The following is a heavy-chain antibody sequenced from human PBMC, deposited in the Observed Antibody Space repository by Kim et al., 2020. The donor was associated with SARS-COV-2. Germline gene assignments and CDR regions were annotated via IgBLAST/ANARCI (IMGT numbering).Heavy chain of an antibody. D-gene: IGHD3-9*01. V-gene: IGHV3-23*01. CDR3: AKVWRFDWLIYDAFDM. Sequence: GGSLRLSCAASGFTFGSYAMNWVRQAPGKGLEWVSGISGSGGGTDYADSVKGRFTISRDNSKNTLFLQMNSLRAEDTAVYYCAKVWRFDWLIYDAFDMWGQGTMVTVSS. CDR1: GFTFGSYA. J-gene: IGHJ3*02. CDR2: ISGSGGGT.